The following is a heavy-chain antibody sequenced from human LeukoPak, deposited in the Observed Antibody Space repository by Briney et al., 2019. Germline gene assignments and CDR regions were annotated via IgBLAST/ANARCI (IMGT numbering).Heavy chain of an antibody. D-gene: IGHD4-11*01. CDR2: INPNSGGT. V-gene: IGHV1-2*02. J-gene: IGHJ4*02. CDR3: ARPLLYSNFVVDY. Sequence: GASVKVSCKASGYTFTGYYMHWVRQAPGQGPEWMGWINPNSGGTNYAQKFQGRVTMTRDTSISTAYMELSRLRSDDTAVYYCARPLLYSNFVVDYWGQGTLVTVSS. CDR1: GYTFTGYY.